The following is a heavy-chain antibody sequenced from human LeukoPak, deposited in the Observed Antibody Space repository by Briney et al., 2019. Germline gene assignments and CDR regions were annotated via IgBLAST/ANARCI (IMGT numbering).Heavy chain of an antibody. J-gene: IGHJ6*04. CDR1: GFTFSSYW. D-gene: IGHD6-25*01. V-gene: IGHV3-74*01. CDR3: ARARYSSGWYDYYYGMDV. CDR2: INSDGSST. Sequence: PGGSLRLSCAASGFTFSSYWMHWVRQAPGKGLVWVSRINSDGSSTSYADSVKGRFTISRDNAKNTLYLQMNSLRAEDTAMYYCARARYSSGWYDYYYGMDVWGKGTTVTVSS.